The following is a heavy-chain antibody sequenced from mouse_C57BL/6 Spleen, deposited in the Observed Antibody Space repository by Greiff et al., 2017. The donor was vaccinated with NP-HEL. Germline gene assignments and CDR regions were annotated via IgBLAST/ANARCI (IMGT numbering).Heavy chain of an antibody. V-gene: IGHV5-4*01. Sequence: DVKLVESGGGLVKPGGSLKLSCAASGFTFSSYAMSWVRQTPEKRLEWVATISDGGSYTYYPDNVKGRFTISRDNAKNNLYLQMSHLKSEDTAMYYCARETWDYWGQGTTLTVSS. CDR3: ARETWDY. J-gene: IGHJ2*01. CDR2: ISDGGSYT. CDR1: GFTFSSYA.